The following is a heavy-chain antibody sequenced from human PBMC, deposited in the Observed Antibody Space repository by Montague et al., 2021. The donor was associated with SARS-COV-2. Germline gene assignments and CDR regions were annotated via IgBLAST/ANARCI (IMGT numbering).Heavy chain of an antibody. CDR2: ISGNGDPDTT. Sequence: SLRLSCATSGFTFRNYAMTWVRQAPGKGLEWVSTISGNGDPDTTYYADSVKGRFTISRDISKNTLYLQMNSLRAVDTAVYYCAKLSGGSYLHYFEYWGQGTLVTVSS. D-gene: IGHD1-26*01. J-gene: IGHJ4*02. CDR3: AKLSGGSYLHYFEY. CDR1: GFTFRNYA. V-gene: IGHV3-23*01.